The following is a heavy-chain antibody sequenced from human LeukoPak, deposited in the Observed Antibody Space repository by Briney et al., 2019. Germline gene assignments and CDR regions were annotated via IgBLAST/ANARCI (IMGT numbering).Heavy chain of an antibody. CDR3: ARRGYDYVWGSYRLYGMDV. CDR1: GGSISSYY. D-gene: IGHD3-16*02. V-gene: IGHV4-59*01. J-gene: IGHJ6*02. Sequence: SETLSLTCTVSGGSISSYYWSWIRQPPGKGLEWIGYIYYSGSTNYNPSLKSRVTISVDTSKNQFSLKLSSVTAADTAVYYCARRGYDYVWGSYRLYGMDVWGQGTTVTVSS. CDR2: IYYSGST.